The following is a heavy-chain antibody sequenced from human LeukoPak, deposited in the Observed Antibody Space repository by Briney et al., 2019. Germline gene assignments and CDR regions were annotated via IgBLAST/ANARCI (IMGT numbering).Heavy chain of an antibody. CDR3: ARDLAMNPLGAFDI. CDR1: GFTFSSYA. V-gene: IGHV3-30*04. J-gene: IGHJ3*02. D-gene: IGHD2-2*01. Sequence: GRSLRLSCAASGFTFSSYAMHWVRQAPGKGLEWVAVISYDGSNKYYADSVKGRFTISRDNSKNTLYLQMNSLRAEDTAVYYCARDLAMNPLGAFDIWGQGTMVTVSS. CDR2: ISYDGSNK.